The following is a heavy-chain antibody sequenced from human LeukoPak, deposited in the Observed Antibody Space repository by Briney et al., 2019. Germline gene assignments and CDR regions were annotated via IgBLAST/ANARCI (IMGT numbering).Heavy chain of an antibody. J-gene: IGHJ4*02. D-gene: IGHD3-22*01. CDR3: ARGSDSSGYYGGD. CDR2: ISSSSNI. V-gene: IGHV3-48*02. Sequence: GGSLRLSCAASGFIFSSFDMHWVRQAPGKGLQWLSLISSSSNIYYADSVKGRFTISRDNAKNSLYLQMNSLRDEDTAVYSCARGSDSSGYYGGDWGQGTLVTVSS. CDR1: GFIFSSFD.